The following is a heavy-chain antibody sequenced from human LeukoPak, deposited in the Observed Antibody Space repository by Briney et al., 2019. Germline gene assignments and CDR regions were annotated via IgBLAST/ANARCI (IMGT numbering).Heavy chain of an antibody. CDR1: GFTFSIYS. J-gene: IGHJ2*01. CDR3: ARQWSSYYLTYWYFDL. V-gene: IGHV3-21*01. Sequence: GGSLRLSCAASGFTFSIYSMHWVRQAPGKGLEWVSSISSSSTYISYGDSMKGRFTISRDNAKNSLYLHMNSLRAEDTAVYYCARQWSSYYLTYWYFDLWGRGTRVTVSS. D-gene: IGHD1-26*01. CDR2: ISSSSTYI.